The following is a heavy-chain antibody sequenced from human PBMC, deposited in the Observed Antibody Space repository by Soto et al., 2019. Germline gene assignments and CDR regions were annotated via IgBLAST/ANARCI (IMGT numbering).Heavy chain of an antibody. V-gene: IGHV3-30*18. CDR3: AKTWGGSTSTMDV. D-gene: IGHD2-2*01. CDR2: ISYDGSNK. CDR1: GFTFSSYG. J-gene: IGHJ6*02. Sequence: PRLSCAASGFTFSSYGMHWVRQAPGKGLEWVAVISYDGSNKYYADSVKGRFTISRDNSKNTLYLQMNSLRAEDTAVYYCAKTWGGSTSTMDVWGQGTTVTVSS.